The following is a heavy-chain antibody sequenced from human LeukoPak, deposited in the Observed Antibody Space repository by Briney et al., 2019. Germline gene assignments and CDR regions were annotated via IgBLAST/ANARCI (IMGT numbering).Heavy chain of an antibody. Sequence: SETLSLTCTVSGGSISSYFWSWIRQPPGKGREWSGQISYSGSTNYNPSLKSRVTISVDTSKNQFSLKLTSVTAADTAVYYCASQYSGYGSLDFDYWGQGTLVTVSS. J-gene: IGHJ4*02. V-gene: IGHV4-59*01. CDR2: ISYSGST. D-gene: IGHD5-12*01. CDR3: ASQYSGYGSLDFDY. CDR1: GGSISSYF.